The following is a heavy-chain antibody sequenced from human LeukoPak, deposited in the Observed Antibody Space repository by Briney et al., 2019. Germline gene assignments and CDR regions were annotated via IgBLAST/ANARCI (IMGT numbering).Heavy chain of an antibody. V-gene: IGHV3-21*01. D-gene: IGHD2-15*01. CDR1: GFTFSSYS. J-gene: IGHJ4*02. CDR3: ARVGGYCSGGSCYFFDY. CDR2: ISSSSSYI. Sequence: GGSLRLSCAASGFTFSSYSMNWVRKAPGKGLERVSSISSSSSYIYYADSVKGRFTISRDNAKNSLYLQMNSLRAEDTAVYYCARVGGYCSGGSCYFFDYWGQGTLVTVSS.